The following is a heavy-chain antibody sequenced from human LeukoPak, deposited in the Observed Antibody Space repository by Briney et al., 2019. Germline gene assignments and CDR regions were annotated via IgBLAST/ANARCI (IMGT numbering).Heavy chain of an antibody. CDR3: ARDRKILTGYYDFDY. Sequence: PGGSPRLSCAASGFTFSSYWMHWVRQAPGKGLVWVSRINSDGSSTSYADSVKGRFPISRDNAKNTLYLQMNSLRAEDTAVYYCARDRKILTGYYDFDYWGQGTLVTVSS. V-gene: IGHV3-74*01. D-gene: IGHD3-9*01. J-gene: IGHJ4*02. CDR2: INSDGSST. CDR1: GFTFSSYW.